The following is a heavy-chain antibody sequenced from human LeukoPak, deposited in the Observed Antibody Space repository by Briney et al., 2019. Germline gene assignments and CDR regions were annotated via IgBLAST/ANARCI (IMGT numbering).Heavy chain of an antibody. Sequence: GGSLRLSCAASGFTFSSYWMSWVRQAPGKGLEWVANIKQDGREKYYVDSVKGRFTISRDNAKNSLYLQMNSLRAEDTAVYYCARTSITMVRGVIITLPDYWGQGTLVTVSS. CDR2: IKQDGREK. D-gene: IGHD3-10*01. V-gene: IGHV3-7*01. CDR3: ARTSITMVRGVIITLPDY. CDR1: GFTFSSYW. J-gene: IGHJ4*02.